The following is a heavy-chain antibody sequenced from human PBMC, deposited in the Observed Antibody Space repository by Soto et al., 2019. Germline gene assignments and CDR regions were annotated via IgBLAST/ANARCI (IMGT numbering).Heavy chain of an antibody. CDR1: GGSVSSGSYY. CDR3: ARTPYYCDSSGYWDY. J-gene: IGHJ4*02. V-gene: IGHV4-61*01. D-gene: IGHD3-22*01. CDR2: IYYSGST. Sequence: SETLSLTCTVSGGSVSSGSYYWSWIRQPPGKGLEWIGYIYYSGSTNYNPSLKSRVTISVDTSKNQFSLKLGSVTAADTAVYYCARTPYYCDSSGYWDYWGQGTLVTVSS.